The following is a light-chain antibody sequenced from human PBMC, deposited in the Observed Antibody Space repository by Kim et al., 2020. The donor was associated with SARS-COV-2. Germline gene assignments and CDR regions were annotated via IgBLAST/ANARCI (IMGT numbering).Light chain of an antibody. J-gene: IGLJ3*02. CDR2: EDT. CDR3: QSADNSGTWM. Sequence: VSQGQTARITCSGDAFPRQYSYWYQQKPGQAPVLIIYEDTERPSGIPERFSGSSSGSTVTLSITGVQPEDESDYYCQSADNSGTWMFGGGTQLTVL. CDR1: AFPRQY. V-gene: IGLV3-25*03.